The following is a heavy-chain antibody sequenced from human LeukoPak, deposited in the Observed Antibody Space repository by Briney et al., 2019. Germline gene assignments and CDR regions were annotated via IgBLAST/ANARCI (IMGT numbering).Heavy chain of an antibody. CDR3: ARDTDSSGWSGAFDD. J-gene: IGHJ4*02. D-gene: IGHD6-19*01. V-gene: IGHV3-23*01. Sequence: GGSLRLSCAASGFTFDDYAMHWVRQAPGKGLEWVSAISGSGGSTYYADSVKGRFTISRDNSKNTLYLQMNSLRAEDTAVYYCARDTDSSGWSGAFDDWGQGALVTVSS. CDR2: ISGSGGST. CDR1: GFTFDDYA.